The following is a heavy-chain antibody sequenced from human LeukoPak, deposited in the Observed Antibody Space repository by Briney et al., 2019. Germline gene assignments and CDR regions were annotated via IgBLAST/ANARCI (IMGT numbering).Heavy chain of an antibody. V-gene: IGHV4-59*01. CDR3: ARGIGCSGGSCYFDY. J-gene: IGHJ4*02. D-gene: IGHD2-15*01. Sequence: SETLSLTCTVSGGSISSYYWSWIRQPPGKGLEWIGYIYYSGSTNCSPSLKSRVTISVDTSKNQFSLKLSSVTAADTAVYYCARGIGCSGGSCYFDYWGQGTLVTVSS. CDR2: IYYSGST. CDR1: GGSISSYY.